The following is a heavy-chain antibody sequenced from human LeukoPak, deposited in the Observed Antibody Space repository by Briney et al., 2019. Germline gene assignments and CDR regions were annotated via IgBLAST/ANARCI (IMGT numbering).Heavy chain of an antibody. CDR1: VASLSSLY. V-gene: IGHV4-59*01. CDR2: IYYSWST. D-gene: IGHD6-13*01. J-gene: IGHJ4*02. CDR3: ARGPGGIAAAGYYFDY. Sequence: PPQTLSLTCTVSVASLSSLYSRWIRQPPGNVRDWIGYIYYSWSTNYNPSLKSRVTISVDTSKNQFSMKLSSVTAADTAVYYCARGPGGIAAAGYYFDYWGQGTLVTVSS.